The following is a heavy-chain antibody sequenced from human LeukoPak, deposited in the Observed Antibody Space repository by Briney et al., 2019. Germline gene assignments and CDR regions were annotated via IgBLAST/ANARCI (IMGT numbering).Heavy chain of an antibody. CDR3: ATSGDCGGDCYGEYFQH. V-gene: IGHV1-69*02. CDR2: IIPILGIA. Sequence: GASVKVSCKASGGAFSSYTISWVRQAPGQGLEWMGRIIPILGIANYAQKFQGRVTITADKSTSTAYMELSSLRSEDTAVYYCATSGDCGGDCYGEYFQHWGQGTLVTVSS. CDR1: GGAFSSYT. D-gene: IGHD2-21*01. J-gene: IGHJ1*01.